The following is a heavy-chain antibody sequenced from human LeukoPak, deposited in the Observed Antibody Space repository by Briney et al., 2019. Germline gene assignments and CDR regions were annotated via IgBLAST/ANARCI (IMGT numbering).Heavy chain of an antibody. V-gene: IGHV3-23*01. D-gene: IGHD5-18*01. Sequence: PGGSLTLSCAASGFTFSSYAMSWVRQAPGKGLEWASAISGSGGSTYYADSVKGRFTISRDNSKNTLYLQMNSLRAEDTAVYYCAKDRRYSYGPTDYWGQGTLVTVSS. J-gene: IGHJ4*02. CDR3: AKDRRYSYGPTDY. CDR2: ISGSGGST. CDR1: GFTFSSYA.